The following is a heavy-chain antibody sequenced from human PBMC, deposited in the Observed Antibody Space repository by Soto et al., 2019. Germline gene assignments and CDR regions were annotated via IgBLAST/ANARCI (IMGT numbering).Heavy chain of an antibody. V-gene: IGHV5-51*01. D-gene: IGHD3-10*01. J-gene: IGHJ4*02. Sequence: GESLKISCMGSGYKVSTWHNFTSYWIAWVRQMPGKGLEWMGIIYPGDSDTKYSPSLQGQVSISADTSISTAYLQWSSLKASDTAMYYCARHEGYYGSPAAGLFDYWGQGTLVTVSS. CDR3: ARHEGYYGSPAAGLFDY. CDR2: IYPGDSDT. CDR1: GYKVSTWHNFTSYW.